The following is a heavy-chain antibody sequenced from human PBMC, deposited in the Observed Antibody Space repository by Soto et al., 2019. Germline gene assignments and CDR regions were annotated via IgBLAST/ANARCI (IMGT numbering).Heavy chain of an antibody. V-gene: IGHV4-61*05. CDR3: ARDRHNTFFAP. J-gene: IGHJ5*02. CDR2: IFYTGST. D-gene: IGHD1-1*01. CDR1: GGPINHSRYY. Sequence: SETLSLTCTVSGGPINHSRYYWSWIRQSPVEGLEWIGYIFYTGSTYYNPSLKSRVIISVDTSRSQFSLTLHSVTAADTAIYYCARDRHNTFFAPGGQGTLVTVSS.